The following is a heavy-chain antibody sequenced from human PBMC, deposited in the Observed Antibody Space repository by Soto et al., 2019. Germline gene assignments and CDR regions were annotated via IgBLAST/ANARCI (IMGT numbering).Heavy chain of an antibody. CDR2: IYYSGST. Sequence: QLQLQESGPGLVKPSETLSLTYTVSGGSISSSSYYWGWIRQPPGKGLEWIGSIYYSGSTYYNPSLKSRVTISVDTSKNQFSLKLSSVTAADTAVYYCARLRRPKIAASRGWFDPWGQGTLVTVSS. CDR1: GGSISSSSYY. CDR3: ARLRRPKIAASRGWFDP. J-gene: IGHJ5*02. D-gene: IGHD6-25*01. V-gene: IGHV4-39*01.